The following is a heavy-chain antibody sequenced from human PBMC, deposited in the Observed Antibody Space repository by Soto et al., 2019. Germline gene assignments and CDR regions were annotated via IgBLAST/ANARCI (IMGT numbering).Heavy chain of an antibody. Sequence: SETLSLTCTVSGGSISSYYWSWIRQPPGKGLEWIGYIYYSGSTNYNPSLKSRVTISVDTSKNQFSLKLSSVTAADAAVYYCARDAPEVMTFGGVIVSLDAFDIWGQGTMVTVSS. V-gene: IGHV4-59*01. CDR2: IYYSGST. CDR3: ARDAPEVMTFGGVIVSLDAFDI. D-gene: IGHD3-16*02. J-gene: IGHJ3*02. CDR1: GGSISSYY.